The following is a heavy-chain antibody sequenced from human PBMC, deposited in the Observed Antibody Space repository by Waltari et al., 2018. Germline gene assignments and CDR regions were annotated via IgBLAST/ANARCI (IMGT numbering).Heavy chain of an antibody. D-gene: IGHD2-2*01. V-gene: IGHV3-7*01. J-gene: IGHJ4*02. CDR3: ARDPIGVVPAANKTLDY. CDR2: IKQDGSKK. CDR1: GFTFISYW. Sequence: EVQLVESGGGLVQPGGSLRLYCAASGFTFISYWMSWVRQAPGKGLEWVANIKQDGSKKYYVDSVKGRFTISRNNAKNSLYLQMNSLRAEDTAVYYCARDPIGVVPAANKTLDYWGQGTLVTVSS.